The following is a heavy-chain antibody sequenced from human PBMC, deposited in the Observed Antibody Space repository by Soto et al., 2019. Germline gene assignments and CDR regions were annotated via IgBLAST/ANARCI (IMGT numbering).Heavy chain of an antibody. CDR2: XKXXXGNX. Sequence: XVKVSCKASGYTFTSYDINWVRQATGQXXXXXXXXKXXXGNXXYEXXXXXXVKXXXXXXXSKAYMELSRLRSEDTAVYYCAGLGFPPGYWGQGTLVTVYS. CDR3: AGLGFPPGY. J-gene: IGHJ4*02. D-gene: IGHD3-16*01. V-gene: IGHV1-8*01. CDR1: GYTFTSYD.